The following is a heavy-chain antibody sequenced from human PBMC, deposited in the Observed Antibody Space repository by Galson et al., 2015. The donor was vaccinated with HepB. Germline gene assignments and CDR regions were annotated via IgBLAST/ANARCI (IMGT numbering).Heavy chain of an antibody. J-gene: IGHJ4*02. D-gene: IGHD2-15*01. CDR2: INHSGST. V-gene: IGHV4-34*01. CDR1: GGSFSGYY. CDR3: APFERAQVVAVDY. Sequence: SETLSLTCAVYGGSFSGYYWSWIRQPPGKGLEWIGEINHSGSTNYNPSLKSRVTISVDTSKNQFSLKLSSVTAADTAVYYCAPFERAQVVAVDYWGQGTLVTVSS.